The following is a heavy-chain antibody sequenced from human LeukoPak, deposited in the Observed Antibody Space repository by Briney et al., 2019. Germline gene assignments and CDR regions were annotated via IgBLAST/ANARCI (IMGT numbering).Heavy chain of an antibody. CDR2: ISSNGGST. V-gene: IGHV3-64*01. Sequence: GGSLRLSCAASGFTFSSYAMHWVHQAPGKGLEYVSAISSNGGSTYYANSVKGRFTISRDNSKNTLYLQMGSLRAEDMAVYYCARFDYYYGMDVWGQGTTVTVSS. J-gene: IGHJ6*02. CDR1: GFTFSSYA. CDR3: ARFDYYYGMDV.